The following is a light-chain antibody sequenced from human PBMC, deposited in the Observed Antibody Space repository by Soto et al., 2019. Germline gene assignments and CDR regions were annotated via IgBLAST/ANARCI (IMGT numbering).Light chain of an antibody. CDR1: RSNIGSNT. CDR3: AAWYNSLNGFYV. Sequence: QSVLTQPPSASGTPGQRVTISCSGSRSNIGSNTVNWYQQLPGSAPKLLIYSNNQRPSGVPDRFSGSKSGTSASLAISGLQSEDEADYYCAAWYNSLNGFYVFGTGTKLTVL. V-gene: IGLV1-44*01. CDR2: SNN. J-gene: IGLJ1*01.